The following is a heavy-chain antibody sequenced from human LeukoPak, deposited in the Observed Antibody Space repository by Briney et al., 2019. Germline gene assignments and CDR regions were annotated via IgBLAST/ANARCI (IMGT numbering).Heavy chain of an antibody. CDR1: GFTFSNAW. J-gene: IGHJ4*02. V-gene: IGHV3-15*01. Sequence: GGSLRLSCAASGFTFSNAWMSWVRQAPGKGLEWVGRIKSKTDGGTTDYAAPVKGRFTISRDDSKNTLYLQMNSLKTQDPAVYYCTTDIGWDYRVVEYWGQGTLVTVSS. CDR3: TTDIGWDYRVVEY. D-gene: IGHD1-7*01. CDR2: IKSKTDGGTT.